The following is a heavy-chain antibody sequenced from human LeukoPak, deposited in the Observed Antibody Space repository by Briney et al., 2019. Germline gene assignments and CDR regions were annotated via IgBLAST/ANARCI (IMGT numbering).Heavy chain of an antibody. V-gene: IGHV3-33*01. Sequence: PGGSLRLSCAASGFTFSSYGMHWVRQAPGQGLEWVAVIWYDGSNKYYADSVKGRFTISRDNSKNTLYLQMNSLRAEDTAVYYCARGGDYVLRYFGSRVAFDIWGQGTMVTVSS. CDR2: IWYDGSNK. CDR1: GFTFSSYG. CDR3: ARGGDYVLRYFGSRVAFDI. D-gene: IGHD3-9*01. J-gene: IGHJ3*02.